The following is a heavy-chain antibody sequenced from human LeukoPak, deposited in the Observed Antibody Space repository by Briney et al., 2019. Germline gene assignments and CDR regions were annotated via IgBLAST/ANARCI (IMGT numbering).Heavy chain of an antibody. J-gene: IGHJ4*02. CDR3: ARGEDFERYYLAY. D-gene: IGHD3-9*01. CDR2: IYYTGTT. V-gene: IGHV4-59*01. Sequence: SETLSLTCSVSGGSISIYYGTWIRQIPGKGLEWIGYIYYTGTTNYNPLFESRATISVDTSKNQFSLKLTSVTAADTAVYFCARGEDFERYYLAYWGQGTLVTVSS. CDR1: GGSISIYY.